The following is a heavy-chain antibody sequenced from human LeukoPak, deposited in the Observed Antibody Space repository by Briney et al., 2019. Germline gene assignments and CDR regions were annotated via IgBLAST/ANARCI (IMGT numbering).Heavy chain of an antibody. Sequence: GASVKVSCKASGYTFTSYDINWVRQATGQGLEWMGWLNPNSGNTGYAQKFQGRVTITRDTSINTAYMELSSLRSEDTAVYYCARVRDLWFGDFDYWGQGTLVTVSS. CDR1: GYTFTSYD. CDR2: LNPNSGNT. V-gene: IGHV1-8*03. J-gene: IGHJ4*02. D-gene: IGHD3-10*01. CDR3: ARVRDLWFGDFDY.